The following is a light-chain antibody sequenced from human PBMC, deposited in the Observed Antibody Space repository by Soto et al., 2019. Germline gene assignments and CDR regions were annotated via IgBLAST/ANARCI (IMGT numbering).Light chain of an antibody. J-gene: IGKJ5*01. V-gene: IGKV3-11*01. CDR1: QSVGSD. CDR3: QQRSNWPSIT. Sequence: EIVMTQSPATLSVSPGERATLSCRASQSVGSDLAWYQQKPGQAPRLLIYDASNRATGIPARFSGSGSGTDFTLTINSLEPEDFAVYYCQQRSNWPSITFGQGTRLEIK. CDR2: DAS.